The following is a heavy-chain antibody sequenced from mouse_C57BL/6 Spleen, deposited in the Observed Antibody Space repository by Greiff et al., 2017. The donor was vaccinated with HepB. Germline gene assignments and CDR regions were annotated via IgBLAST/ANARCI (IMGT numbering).Heavy chain of an antibody. J-gene: IGHJ3*01. CDR2: IYTGDGDT. D-gene: IGHD2-5*01. Sequence: VKLVESGPELVKPGASVKISCKASGYAFSSYWMNWVKQRPGKGLEWIGRIYTGDGDTNYNGKFKGKATLTADKSSSTAYMQLSRLTSEDSAVYFCAVYSIYAWFAYWGQGTLVTVSS. V-gene: IGHV1-82*01. CDR3: AVYSIYAWFAY. CDR1: GYAFSSYW.